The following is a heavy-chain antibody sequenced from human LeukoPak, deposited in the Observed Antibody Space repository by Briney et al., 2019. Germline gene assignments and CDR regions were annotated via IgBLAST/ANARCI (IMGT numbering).Heavy chain of an antibody. CDR3: AREECSSTSCFVPRENYYYYYGMDV. V-gene: IGHV3-30-3*01. CDR2: ISYDGSNK. CDR1: GFTCSSYA. Sequence: GRSLRLSCAASGFTCSSYAMHWVRQAPGKGLEWVAVISYDGSNKYYADSVKGRFTISRDNSKNTLYLQMNSLRAEDTAVYYCAREECSSTSCFVPRENYYYYYGMDVWGQGTTVTVSS. J-gene: IGHJ6*02. D-gene: IGHD2-2*01.